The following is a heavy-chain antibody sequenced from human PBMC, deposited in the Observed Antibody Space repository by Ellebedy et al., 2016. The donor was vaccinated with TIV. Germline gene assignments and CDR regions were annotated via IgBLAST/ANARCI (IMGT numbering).Heavy chain of an antibody. CDR2: ISSNGGST. V-gene: IGHV3-64D*06. CDR1: EFTFSSYA. Sequence: GESLKISXSASEFTFSSYAMHWVRQAPGKGLEYVSAISSNGGSTYYADSVQGRFTISRDNSKNTLSLQMSSLRAEDTAIYYCVKALDDSSGYYRDYYYYGMDVWGQGTTVTVSS. CDR3: VKALDDSSGYYRDYYYYGMDV. J-gene: IGHJ6*02. D-gene: IGHD3-22*01.